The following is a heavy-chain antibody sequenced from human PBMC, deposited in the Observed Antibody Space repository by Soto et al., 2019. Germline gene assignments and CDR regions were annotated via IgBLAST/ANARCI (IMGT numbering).Heavy chain of an antibody. CDR3: SKTEGYFDY. V-gene: IGHV6-1*01. J-gene: IGHJ4*02. CDR1: GDSVSSNSAA. Sequence: SQTLSLTCVISGDSVSSNSAAWTWIRQSPSRGLAWLGSTYYRSRWFNDYAVAVKSRINVSPDTSKNKFSLQLRSVTPEDTDIYYCSKTEGYFDYWGQGTLVTVSS. CDR2: TYYRSRWFN.